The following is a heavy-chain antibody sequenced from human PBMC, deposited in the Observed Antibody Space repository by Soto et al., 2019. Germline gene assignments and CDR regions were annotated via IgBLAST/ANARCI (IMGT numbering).Heavy chain of an antibody. CDR1: GYSFSNYW. J-gene: IGHJ3*02. CDR2: IYPGDSDT. V-gene: IGHV5-51*01. Sequence: PGKSLKISCKASGYSFSNYWITWVRQMPGQGLEWMGIIYPGDSDTTYNPSVQGHVTISVDKSISTAYLQWASLEASDTAMYYCARQKLWMATINNDAFDIWGQGTMVTVSS. D-gene: IGHD5-12*01. CDR3: ARQKLWMATINNDAFDI.